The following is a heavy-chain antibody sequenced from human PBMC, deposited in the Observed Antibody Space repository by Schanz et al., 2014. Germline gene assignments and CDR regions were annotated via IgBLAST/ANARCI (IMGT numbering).Heavy chain of an antibody. Sequence: EVQLVESGGGLVQPGGSLRLSCAASGFTFSTYWMSWVRQAPGKGLEWVSSVSHGGTYIYYADSVRGRFTISRDNAKNTVYLQMTSLRVEDTAVYYCARGGADSAMAHEYWGRGTLVTVSS. J-gene: IGHJ4*02. CDR3: ARGGADSAMAHEY. CDR1: GFTFSTYW. D-gene: IGHD5-18*01. CDR2: VSHGGTYI. V-gene: IGHV3-21*01.